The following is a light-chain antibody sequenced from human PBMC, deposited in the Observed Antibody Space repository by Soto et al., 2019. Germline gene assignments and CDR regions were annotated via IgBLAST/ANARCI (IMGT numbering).Light chain of an antibody. CDR1: QSVSSSY. Sequence: EIVLTQSPVTLSSSPGERATLSCRASQSVSSSYLAWYQQIPGQAPRLLIYGASSRATGIPDRFSGSGSGTDFTLTISRLEAADFAVYYCQQYGSSPWTFGQGTKVEVK. CDR2: GAS. J-gene: IGKJ1*01. CDR3: QQYGSSPWT. V-gene: IGKV3-20*01.